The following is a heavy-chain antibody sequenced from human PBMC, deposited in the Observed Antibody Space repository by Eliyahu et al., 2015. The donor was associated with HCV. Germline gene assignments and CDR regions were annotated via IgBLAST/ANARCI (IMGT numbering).Heavy chain of an antibody. CDR1: GGXIXSXSYY. J-gene: IGHJ4*02. V-gene: IGHV4-39*01. CDR2: XYYSGST. D-gene: IGHD3-22*01. CDR3: ARTRVMPVVVITMGFDY. Sequence: QLQLQESGPGLVKPSETLSLXCTVSGGXIXSXSYYWGWIRQPPGKGLEWIGSXYYSGSTXYNPSLKSRVTISVDTSKNQFSLKLSSVTAADTAVYYCARTRVMPVVVITMGFDYWGQGTLVTVSS.